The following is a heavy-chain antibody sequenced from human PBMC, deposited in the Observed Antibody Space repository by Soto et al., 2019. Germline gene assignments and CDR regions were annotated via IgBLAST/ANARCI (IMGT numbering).Heavy chain of an antibody. CDR2: INSDGRST. V-gene: IGHV3-74*01. CDR3: ARALVDYYDSSGYPRLDG. CDR1: GFTFSGYW. Sequence: EVQLVESGGGLVQPGGSLRLSCAASGFTFSGYWMHWVRQAPGKGLVWVSRINSDGRSTSYADSVTGRFTISRDNAKNTLFLQMNSLRAEDTAVYYCARALVDYYDSSGYPRLDGWGQGTLVTASS. D-gene: IGHD3-22*01. J-gene: IGHJ4*02.